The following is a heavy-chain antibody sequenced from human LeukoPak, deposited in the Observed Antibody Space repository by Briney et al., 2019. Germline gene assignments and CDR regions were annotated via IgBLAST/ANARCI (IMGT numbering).Heavy chain of an antibody. Sequence: PGGSLRLSCAASGFTFSSYSMNWVRQAPGKGLEWVSSISSSSSYIYYADSVKGRFTISRDNSKNTLYLQMNSLRVEDTAVYYCASSPTVATILFDYWGQGTLVTVSS. V-gene: IGHV3-21*04. CDR2: ISSSSSYI. J-gene: IGHJ4*02. D-gene: IGHD5-24*01. CDR3: ASSPTVATILFDY. CDR1: GFTFSSYS.